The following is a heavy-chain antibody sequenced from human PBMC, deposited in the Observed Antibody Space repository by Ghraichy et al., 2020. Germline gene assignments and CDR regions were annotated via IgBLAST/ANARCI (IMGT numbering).Heavy chain of an antibody. Sequence: SETLSLTCTVSGDSLNYYYCNWIRQVPGKGLEWIGYIYFSGSTSYNPSLKTRVTMLVETSKNQFSLRLNSVTAADTAVYYCAKGKRFGELLTRDRRGYYFMDVWGKGITVTVSS. CDR3: AKGKRFGELLTRDRRGYYFMDV. CDR2: IYFSGST. V-gene: IGHV4-59*01. D-gene: IGHD3-10*01. J-gene: IGHJ6*03. CDR1: GDSLNYYY.